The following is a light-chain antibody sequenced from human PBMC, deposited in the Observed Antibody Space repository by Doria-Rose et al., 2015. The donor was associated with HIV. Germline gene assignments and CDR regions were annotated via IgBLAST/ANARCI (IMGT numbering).Light chain of an antibody. CDR2: GAS. V-gene: IGKV3-15*01. J-gene: IGKJ5*01. CDR3: HQYNNWPT. Sequence: EIVLTQSPETLSVSPVESATLSCRASQSVSTDLAWYQHKPGQAPRLLIWGASTRATGIPARFSGSGSGTEFTLTISSLQSEDFAIYFCHQYNNWPTFGQGTRLDI. CDR1: QSVSTD.